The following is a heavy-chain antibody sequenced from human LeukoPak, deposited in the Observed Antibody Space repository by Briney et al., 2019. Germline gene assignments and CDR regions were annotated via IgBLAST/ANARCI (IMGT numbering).Heavy chain of an antibody. V-gene: IGHV3-74*01. Sequence: GGSLRLSCAASGFTFSNYWMHWVRQAPGKGLVWVSRINSDGSSRNYADSVKGRFTISRDNAKNTLYLQMNSLRAEDTAVYYCASASSHRIAAGGDFWGQGTLVTVSS. CDR3: ASASSHRIAAGGDF. D-gene: IGHD6-13*01. J-gene: IGHJ4*02. CDR1: GFTFSNYW. CDR2: INSDGSSR.